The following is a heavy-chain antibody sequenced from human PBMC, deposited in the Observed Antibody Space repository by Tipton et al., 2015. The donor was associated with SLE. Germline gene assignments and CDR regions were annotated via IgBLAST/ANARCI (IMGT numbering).Heavy chain of an antibody. CDR1: GGSISSHY. V-gene: IGHV4-34*01. Sequence: TLSLTCTVSGGSISSHYWSWIRQPPGKGLEWIGEINHGGNTNYNPSLKSRVTISVDTSKNQFSLKLSPVTAADTAVYYCARGPEQWLVNPHYFDYWGQGTLVTVSS. CDR2: INHGGNT. D-gene: IGHD6-19*01. CDR3: ARGPEQWLVNPHYFDY. J-gene: IGHJ4*02.